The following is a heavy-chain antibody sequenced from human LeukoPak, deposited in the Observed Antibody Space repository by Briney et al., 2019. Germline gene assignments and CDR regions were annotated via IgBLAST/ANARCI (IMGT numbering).Heavy chain of an antibody. CDR1: GYSFTSYW. Sequence: GESLKISCKGSGYSFTSYWIGWVRQMPGKGLEWMAIIYPGDSDTRYSPSFQGQVTISADKSISTAYLQWSSLKASDTAMYYCARGLGYDYVWGSYRHPFDYWGQGTLVTVSS. J-gene: IGHJ4*02. V-gene: IGHV5-51*01. CDR3: ARGLGYDYVWGSYRHPFDY. CDR2: IYPGDSDT. D-gene: IGHD3-16*02.